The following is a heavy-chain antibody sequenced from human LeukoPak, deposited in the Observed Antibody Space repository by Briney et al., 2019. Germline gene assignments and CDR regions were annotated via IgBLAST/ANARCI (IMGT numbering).Heavy chain of an antibody. CDR2: INHSGST. D-gene: IGHD6-19*01. J-gene: IGHJ4*02. CDR1: GGSFSGYY. CDR3: RQSHSSGWWGDY. V-gene: IGHV4-34*01. Sequence: SETLSLTCAVYGGSFSGYYWSWIRQPPGKGLEWIGEINHSGSTNYNPSLKSRVTISVDTSKNQFSLKLSSVTAADTAVYYCRQSHSSGWWGDYWGQGTLVTVSS.